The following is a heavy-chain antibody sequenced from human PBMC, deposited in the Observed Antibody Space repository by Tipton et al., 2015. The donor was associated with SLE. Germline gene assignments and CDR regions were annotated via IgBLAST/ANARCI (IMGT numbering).Heavy chain of an antibody. D-gene: IGHD1-26*01. CDR3: ARVEWAPRVTWFDP. V-gene: IGHV1-18*01. CDR2: ISAYNGDT. J-gene: IGHJ5*02. CDR1: GYTFTSYG. Sequence: QLVQSGPEVKKPGASVKVSCKASGYTFTSYGISWVRQAPGQGLEWMGWISAYNGDTNYAQKLQDRVTMTTDTSTSTAYMELRILRSDGTAVYYCARVEWAPRVTWFDPWGQGTLVTVSS.